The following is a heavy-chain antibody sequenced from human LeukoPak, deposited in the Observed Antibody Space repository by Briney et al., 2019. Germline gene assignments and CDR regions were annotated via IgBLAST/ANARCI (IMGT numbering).Heavy chain of an antibody. CDR2: INHSGST. CDR3: ASSLRVLNYYYYMDV. D-gene: IGHD2-8*02. V-gene: IGHV4-34*01. J-gene: IGHJ6*03. Sequence: SETLSLTCAVYGGSFSGYYWSWLRQPPGKGLEWIGEINHSGSTNYNPSLKSRVTISVDTSKNQFSLKLSSVTAADTAVYYCASSLRVLNYYYYMDVWGKGTTVTVSS. CDR1: GGSFSGYY.